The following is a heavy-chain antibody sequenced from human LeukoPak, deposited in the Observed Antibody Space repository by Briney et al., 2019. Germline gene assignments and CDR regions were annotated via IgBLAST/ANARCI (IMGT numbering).Heavy chain of an antibody. Sequence: GGSLRLSCAASGFTFSSYWMSWVRQAPGKGLEWVANIKQDGSEKYYVDSVKGRFTISRDNAKNSLYLQMNSLRAEDTAVYYCAKLRDSSSWSYFDYWGQGTLVAVSS. V-gene: IGHV3-7*03. CDR3: AKLRDSSSWSYFDY. J-gene: IGHJ4*02. D-gene: IGHD6-13*01. CDR1: GFTFSSYW. CDR2: IKQDGSEK.